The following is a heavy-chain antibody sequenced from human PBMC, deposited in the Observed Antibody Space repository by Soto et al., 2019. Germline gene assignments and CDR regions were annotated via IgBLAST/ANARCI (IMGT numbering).Heavy chain of an antibody. CDR2: IKQDGSEK. CDR3: ARDFLFVDY. J-gene: IGHJ4*02. V-gene: IGHV3-7*03. CDR1: GFSFSGSA. Sequence: GGSLRLSCAASGFSFSGSAMHWVRQAPGQGLEWVANIKQDGSEKYYVDSVKGRFTISRDNAKNSLYLQMNSLRAADTAVYYCARDFLFVDYWGQGTLVTVSS. D-gene: IGHD3-3*01.